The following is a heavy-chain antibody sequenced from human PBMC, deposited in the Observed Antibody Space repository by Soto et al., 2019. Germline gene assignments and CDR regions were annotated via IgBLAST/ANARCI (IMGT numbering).Heavy chain of an antibody. CDR3: ARHRIAAVGNTHQFDY. J-gene: IGHJ4*02. CDR2: IYYSGST. D-gene: IGHD6-13*01. V-gene: IGHV4-31*03. CDR1: GGSISSGGYY. Sequence: QVQLQESGPGLVKPSQTLSLTCTVSGGSISSGGYYWSWIRQHPGKGLEWIGYIYYSGSTYYNPSLGSRVTILVDTSKNQFSLKLTSVTAADTAVYYCARHRIAAVGNTHQFDYWGQGTLVTVSS.